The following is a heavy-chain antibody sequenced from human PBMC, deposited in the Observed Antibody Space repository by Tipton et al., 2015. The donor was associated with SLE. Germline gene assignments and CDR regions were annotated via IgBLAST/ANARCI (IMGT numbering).Heavy chain of an antibody. Sequence: TLSLTCTVSGGSISSYYWSWIRQPAGGGLEWIGRIYTNENTNYNPSLKSRVTMSIDTSKNQFSLKLSSVTAADTAVYYCARGGKYYDTGRFFDYWGQGTLVTVSS. CDR3: ARGGKYYDTGRFFDY. D-gene: IGHD3-22*01. CDR1: GGSISSYY. V-gene: IGHV4-4*07. J-gene: IGHJ4*02. CDR2: IYTNENT.